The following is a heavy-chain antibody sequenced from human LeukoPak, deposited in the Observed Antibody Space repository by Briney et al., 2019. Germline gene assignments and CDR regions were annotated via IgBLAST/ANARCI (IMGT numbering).Heavy chain of an antibody. J-gene: IGHJ5*02. D-gene: IGHD3-10*01. CDR2: IYHSGST. V-gene: IGHV4-38-2*02. Sequence: PSETLSLTCTVSGYSISSGYYWGWIRQPPGKGLEWIGSIYHSGSTYYNPSLKSRVTISVDTSKNQFSLKLSSVTAADTAVYYCARDWEYYYGSGSYYTGENWFDPWGQGTLVTVSS. CDR1: GYSISSGYY. CDR3: ARDWEYYYGSGSYYTGENWFDP.